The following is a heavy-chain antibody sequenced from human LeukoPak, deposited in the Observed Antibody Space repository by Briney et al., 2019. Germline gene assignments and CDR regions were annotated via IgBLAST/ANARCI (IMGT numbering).Heavy chain of an antibody. CDR1: GFTFSSYN. Sequence: GGSLRLSCAASGFTFSSYNMNWVRQAPGKGLEWVSYISGSSRTMYYADSVKGRFTISRDNAKSSLYLQMNSLRAEDTAVYYCAKGASYYDSSGYYLFDYWGQGTLVTVSS. V-gene: IGHV3-48*04. CDR2: ISGSSRTM. D-gene: IGHD3-22*01. CDR3: AKGASYYDSSGYYLFDY. J-gene: IGHJ4*02.